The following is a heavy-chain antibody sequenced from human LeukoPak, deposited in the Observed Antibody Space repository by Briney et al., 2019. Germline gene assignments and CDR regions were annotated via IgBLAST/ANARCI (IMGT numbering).Heavy chain of an antibody. CDR2: IWYDGSNK. D-gene: IGHD6-13*01. J-gene: IGHJ4*02. CDR3: ARGSYTSSWYGVFDY. CDR1: GFIFSSYE. Sequence: PGGSLRLSCAASGFIFSSYEMNWVRQAPGKGLEWVAIIWYDGSNKYYADSVKGRFTISRDNSKNTLYLQMNSLRGEDTAVYYCARGSYTSSWYGVFDYWGQGTLVTVSS. V-gene: IGHV3-33*08.